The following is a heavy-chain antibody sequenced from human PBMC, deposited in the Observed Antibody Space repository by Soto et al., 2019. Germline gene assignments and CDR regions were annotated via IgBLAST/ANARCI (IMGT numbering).Heavy chain of an antibody. D-gene: IGHD3-3*01. J-gene: IGHJ4*02. CDR1: GFTFDDYG. V-gene: IGHV3-20*04. CDR3: ARGNKNDFWSGSGGFDY. CDR2: INWNGGST. Sequence: GGSLRLSCAASGFTFDDYGMSWVRQAPGTGLEWVSGINWNGGSTGYADSVKGRFTISRDNAKNSLYLQMNSLRAEDTALYYCARGNKNDFWSGSGGFDYWGQGTLVTVYS.